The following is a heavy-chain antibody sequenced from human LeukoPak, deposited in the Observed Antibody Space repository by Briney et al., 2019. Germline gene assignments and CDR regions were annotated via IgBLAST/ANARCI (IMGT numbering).Heavy chain of an antibody. D-gene: IGHD6-13*01. Sequence: GGSLRLSCAASGFTFSSYWMSWVRQAPGKGLEWVANIKQDGSEKYYVDSVKGRFTISRDNAKNSLYLQMNSLRAEDTAVYYCVRGTYSSSWGDFFDYWGQGTLVTVSS. J-gene: IGHJ4*02. CDR3: VRGTYSSSWGDFFDY. V-gene: IGHV3-7*03. CDR1: GFTFSSYW. CDR2: IKQDGSEK.